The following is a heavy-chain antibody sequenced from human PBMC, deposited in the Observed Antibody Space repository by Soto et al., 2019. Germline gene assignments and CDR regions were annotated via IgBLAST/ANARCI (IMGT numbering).Heavy chain of an antibody. Sequence: AGGLLRLSCAASGFTFSSYWMHWVRQTPGKGLVWVSRIDSDGTTTRYADSVKGRFTISRDNAKNTLYLQMNSLRAEDTAVYYCAGGDVRGNYYYGLDVWGLGTTVTVSS. D-gene: IGHD2-21*02. CDR3: AGGDVRGNYYYGLDV. V-gene: IGHV3-74*01. CDR2: IDSDGTTT. J-gene: IGHJ6*02. CDR1: GFTFSSYW.